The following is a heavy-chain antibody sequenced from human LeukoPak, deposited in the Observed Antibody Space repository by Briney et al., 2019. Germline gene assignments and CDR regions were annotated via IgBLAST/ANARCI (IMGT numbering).Heavy chain of an antibody. D-gene: IGHD1-14*01. CDR1: GFTFSSYA. V-gene: IGHV3-30-3*01. CDR3: ASSPTGWFDP. J-gene: IGHJ5*02. CDR2: ISYDGSNK. Sequence: GSLRLSCAASGFTFSSYATHWVRQAPGKGLEWVAVISYDGSNKYYADSVKGRFTISRDNSKNTLYLQMNSLRAEDTAVYYCASSPTGWFDPWGQGTLVTVSS.